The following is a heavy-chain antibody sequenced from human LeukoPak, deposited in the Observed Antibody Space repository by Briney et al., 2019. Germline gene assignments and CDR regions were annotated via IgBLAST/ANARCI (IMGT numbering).Heavy chain of an antibody. CDR2: ISAYNGNT. D-gene: IGHD1-26*01. Sequence: GASVKVSCKASGGTFSSYAISWVRQAPGQGLEWMGGISAYNGNTNYAQKLQGRVTMTTDTSTSTAYMELRSLRSDDTAVYYCARDGVGALKLPSDYWGQGTLVTVSS. CDR1: GGTFSSYA. CDR3: ARDGVGALKLPSDY. J-gene: IGHJ4*02. V-gene: IGHV1-18*01.